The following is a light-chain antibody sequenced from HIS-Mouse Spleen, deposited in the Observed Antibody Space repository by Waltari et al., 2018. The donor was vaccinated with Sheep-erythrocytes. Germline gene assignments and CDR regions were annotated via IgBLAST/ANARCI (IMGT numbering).Light chain of an antibody. CDR1: QSISSW. J-gene: IGKJ4*01. CDR3: QQYNSYPLT. Sequence: DIQMTQSPSTLSASVGDRVTITCRASQSISSWLAWYQQKPGKAPKLLIYKASSSESGVPSRFSCSGSGTEFTLTISSLQPDDFATYYCQQYNSYPLTFGGGTKVEIK. V-gene: IGKV1-5*03. CDR2: KAS.